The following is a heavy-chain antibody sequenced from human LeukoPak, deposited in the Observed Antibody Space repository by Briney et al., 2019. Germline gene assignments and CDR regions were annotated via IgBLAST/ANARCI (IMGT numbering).Heavy chain of an antibody. V-gene: IGHV4-4*07. CDR1: GVSISSYY. D-gene: IGHD3-22*01. CDR3: ARVSYYDSSGYHDY. CDR2: IYTSGST. J-gene: IGHJ4*02. Sequence: SETLSLTCTVSGVSISSYYWSWIRQPAGKGLEWIGRIYTSGSTNYNPSLKSRVTMSVDTSKNQFSLKLSSVTAADTAVYYCARVSYYDSSGYHDYWGQGTLVTVSS.